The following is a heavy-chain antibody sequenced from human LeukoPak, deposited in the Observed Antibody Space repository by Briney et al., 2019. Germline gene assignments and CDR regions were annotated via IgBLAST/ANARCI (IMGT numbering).Heavy chain of an antibody. Sequence: PGGSLRLSCAASGFTFTDFWMHWVRQAPGGGPVWVSRVKGDEISTLYADSVKGRFTISRDNAKNTLYPQMNSLRADDTALYYCATGPYSAFEMWGQGAMVTVSS. CDR2: VKGDEIST. J-gene: IGHJ3*02. V-gene: IGHV3-74*01. CDR3: ATGPYSAFEM. CDR1: GFTFTDFW. D-gene: IGHD2-21*01.